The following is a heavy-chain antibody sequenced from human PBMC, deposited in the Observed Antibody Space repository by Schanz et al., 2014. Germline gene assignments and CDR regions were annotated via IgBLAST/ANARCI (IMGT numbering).Heavy chain of an antibody. CDR2: ISPNSGDT. V-gene: IGHV1-2*06. D-gene: IGHD5-12*01. Sequence: QVQLVQSGAEVKKPGASMKVSCKASGRTFIVYHVLHWVRQAPGQGLEWMGRISPNSGDTHSSQNFQGRVTITRDTSASTAYMELSSLRSEDTAVYSCARGIGGYGANNYFDYWGQGTLVTVSS. CDR1: GRTFIVYH. CDR3: ARGIGGYGANNYFDY. J-gene: IGHJ4*02.